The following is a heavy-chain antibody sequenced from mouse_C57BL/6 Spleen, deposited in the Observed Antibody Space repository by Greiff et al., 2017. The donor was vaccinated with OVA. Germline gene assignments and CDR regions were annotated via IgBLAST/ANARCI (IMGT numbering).Heavy chain of an antibody. CDR1: GYTFTSYN. Sequence: QVQLQQSGAELVRPGASVKMSCKASGYTFTSYNMHWVKQTPRQGLEWIGAIYPGNGDTSYNQKFKGKATLTVDKSSSTAYMQLSSLTSEDSAVYFCARARMGDGYYVYYAMDYWGQGTSVTVSS. CDR3: ARARMGDGYYVYYAMDY. D-gene: IGHD2-3*01. J-gene: IGHJ4*01. V-gene: IGHV1-12*01. CDR2: IYPGNGDT.